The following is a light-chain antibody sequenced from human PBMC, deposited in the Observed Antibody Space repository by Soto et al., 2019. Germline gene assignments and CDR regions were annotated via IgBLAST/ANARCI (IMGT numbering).Light chain of an antibody. Sequence: QLVLTQSPSASASLGASVKLTCTLSSGHSSYAVAWHQQQPEKGPRYLKKLNSDGSHSKGDRIPDRFSGSSSGAERYLTISSLQSEDEADYYCQTWNTGTVVFGGGTQLTVL. CDR3: QTWNTGTVV. CDR1: SGHSSYA. V-gene: IGLV4-69*01. J-gene: IGLJ2*01. CDR2: LNSDGSH.